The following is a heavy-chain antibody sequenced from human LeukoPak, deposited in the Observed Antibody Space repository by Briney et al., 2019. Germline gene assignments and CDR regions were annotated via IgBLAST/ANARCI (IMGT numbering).Heavy chain of an antibody. CDR2: NSVSGGST. CDR1: GFTFSSYA. Sequence: PGGSLRLTCAASGFTFSSYAMSWVRQAPGKGLEWVSANSVSGGSTYYADSVKGRFTISRDNSKDTLYLQMNSLRAEDTAVYYCAKDRPLTYYDFWSGYWFDYWGQGTLVTVSS. CDR3: AKDRPLTYYDFWSGYWFDY. J-gene: IGHJ4*02. D-gene: IGHD3-3*01. V-gene: IGHV3-23*01.